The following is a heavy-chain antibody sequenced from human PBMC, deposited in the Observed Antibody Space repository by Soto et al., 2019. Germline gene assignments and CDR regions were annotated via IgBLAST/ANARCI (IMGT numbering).Heavy chain of an antibody. CDR1: GGSFSGYY. D-gene: IGHD4-17*01. Sequence: SETLSLTCAVYGGSFSGYYWSWIRQPPGKGLEWIGSINYSGSTYYNPSLKSRVTISVDTSKNQFSLKLSSVTAADTAVYYCARPTTVVHDAFDIWGQGTMVTVSS. V-gene: IGHV4-34*01. CDR2: INYSGST. J-gene: IGHJ3*02. CDR3: ARPTTVVHDAFDI.